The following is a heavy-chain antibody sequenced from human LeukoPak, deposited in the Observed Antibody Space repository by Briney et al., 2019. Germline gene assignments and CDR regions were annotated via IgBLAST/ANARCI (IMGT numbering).Heavy chain of an antibody. CDR3: AREPSGSGGYDY. J-gene: IGHJ4*02. D-gene: IGHD3-10*01. CDR1: GFTFSGYY. Sequence: ASVKVSCKASGFTFSGYYMHWVRQAPGQGLEWMAWISPNSGGTNYVQKFQGRVTATRDTSISTDYMEISGLTSDDTALYYCAREPSGSGGYDYWGQGTLVTVSS. CDR2: ISPNSGGT. V-gene: IGHV1-2*02.